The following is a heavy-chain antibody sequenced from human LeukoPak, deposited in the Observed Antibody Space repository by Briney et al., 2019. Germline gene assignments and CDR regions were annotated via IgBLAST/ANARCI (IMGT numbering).Heavy chain of an antibody. J-gene: IGHJ4*02. CDR2: INPNSGGT. Sequence: ASVKVSCKASGGTFSSYAISWVRQAPGQGLEWMGWINPNSGGTNYAQKFQGRVTMTRDTSISTAYMELSRLRSDDTAVYYCARGDGILRFLEWLLPDFDYWGQGTLVTVSS. CDR1: GGTFSSYA. V-gene: IGHV1-2*02. D-gene: IGHD3-3*01. CDR3: ARGDGILRFLEWLLPDFDY.